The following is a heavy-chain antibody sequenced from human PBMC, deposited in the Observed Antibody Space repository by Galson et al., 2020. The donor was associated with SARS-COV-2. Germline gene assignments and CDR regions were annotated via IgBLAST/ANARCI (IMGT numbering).Heavy chain of an antibody. D-gene: IGHD4-4*01. Sequence: ASVTVSCKASGYTFTGYYIHRVRQAPGHGHEGMGWINPNSGGTNHAQNFQGRVTMTRDTPISTAYMHLSWLTSDNTPVYYCASGSENSHSSPPGDWGQGPLVTVSP. CDR1: GYTFTGYY. CDR2: INPNSGGT. V-gene: IGHV1-2*02. J-gene: IGHJ4*02. CDR3: ASGSENSHSSPPGD.